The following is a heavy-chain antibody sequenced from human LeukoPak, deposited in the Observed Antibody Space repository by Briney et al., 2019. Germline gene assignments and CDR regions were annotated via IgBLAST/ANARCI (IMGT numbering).Heavy chain of an antibody. D-gene: IGHD5-18*01. CDR3: ARDRRGYSYGYDYYYGMDV. V-gene: IGHV4-39*07. Sequence: WVRQAPGKGLEWIGSIYYSGSTYYNPSLRSRVTISVDMSKNQFSLKLSSVTAADTAVYYCARDRRGYSYGYDYYYGMDVWGQGTTVTVSS. J-gene: IGHJ6*02. CDR2: IYYSGST.